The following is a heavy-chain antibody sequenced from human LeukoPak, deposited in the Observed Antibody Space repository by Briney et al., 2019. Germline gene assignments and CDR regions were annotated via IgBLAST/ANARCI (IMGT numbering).Heavy chain of an antibody. CDR3: ASLDTAHPSGVY. D-gene: IGHD5-18*01. V-gene: IGHV3-7*01. J-gene: IGHJ4*02. CDR2: IKRDGGEK. Sequence: PGGFLRLSCEASTFTFTPGWMSWVRQAPGKGLEWVAMIKRDGGEKHYVDSVKGRFTISRDNAKKSLYLQMDSLRDEDTAVYYCASLDTAHPSGVYWGQGTLVTVSS. CDR1: TFTFTPGW.